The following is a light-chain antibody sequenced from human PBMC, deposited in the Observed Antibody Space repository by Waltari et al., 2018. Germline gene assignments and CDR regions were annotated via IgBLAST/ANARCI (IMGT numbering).Light chain of an antibody. CDR2: KNN. V-gene: IGLV1-47*01. CDR3: AAWDDSLSAVP. J-gene: IGLJ2*01. CDR1: NSDIGSNY. Sequence: QSVLTQPPSTSGTPGPRVTIPCSGSNSDIGSNYVYWYQQVPGMAPKLLIYKNNQRPSGVPDRFSGSKSGTSASLAISALRSEDEADYYCAAWDDSLSAVPFGGGTKVTVL.